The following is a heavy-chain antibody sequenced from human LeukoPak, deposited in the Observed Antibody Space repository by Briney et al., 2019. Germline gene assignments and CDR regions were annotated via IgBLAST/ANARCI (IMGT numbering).Heavy chain of an antibody. Sequence: SQTLSLTCAVSGGSISSGGYSWSWIRQPPGKGLEWIGYIYHSGSTYYNPSLKSRVTISVDRSKNQFSLKLSSVTAADTAVYYCARAYSSSWYQPPYFDYWGQGTLVTVSS. D-gene: IGHD6-13*01. CDR2: IYHSGST. CDR3: ARAYSSSWYQPPYFDY. CDR1: GGSISSGGYS. V-gene: IGHV4-30-2*01. J-gene: IGHJ4*02.